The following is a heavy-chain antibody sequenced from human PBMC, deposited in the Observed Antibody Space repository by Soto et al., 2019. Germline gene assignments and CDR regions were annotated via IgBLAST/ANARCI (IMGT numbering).Heavy chain of an antibody. D-gene: IGHD3-22*01. CDR1: GFIFSDYG. V-gene: IGHV3-30*18. J-gene: IGHJ4*02. CDR3: TKGSSGYYYPHLDY. CDR2: ISFETSNI. Sequence: GGSLRLSCAASGFIFSDYGMHWVRQAPGKGLEWVAVISFETSNINYADSVRGRFTISRDNSKNTLYLQMNSLRAEDTAVYYCTKGSSGYYYPHLDYWGQGTLVTVSS.